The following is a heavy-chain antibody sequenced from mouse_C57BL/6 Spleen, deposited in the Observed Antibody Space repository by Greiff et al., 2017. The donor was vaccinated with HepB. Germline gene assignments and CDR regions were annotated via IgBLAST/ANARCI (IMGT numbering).Heavy chain of an antibody. CDR3: ARGDYDGRAYAMDY. J-gene: IGHJ4*01. CDR2: ISSGSSTI. D-gene: IGHD2-4*01. Sequence: EVMLVESGGGLVKPGGSLKLSCAASGFTFSDYGMHWVRQAPEKGLEWVAYISSGSSTIYYADTVKGRFTISRDNATNTLFLQMTSLRSEDTAMYYCARGDYDGRAYAMDYWGQGTSVTVSS. V-gene: IGHV5-17*01. CDR1: GFTFSDYG.